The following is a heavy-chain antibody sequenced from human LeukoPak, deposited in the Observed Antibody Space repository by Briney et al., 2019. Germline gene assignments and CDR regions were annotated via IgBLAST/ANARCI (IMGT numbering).Heavy chain of an antibody. CDR2: ISSSSSYI. D-gene: IGHD4-23*01. CDR3: ASAGGNVLDAFDI. Sequence: GGSLXLSCXASGXTFSSYSMNWVRQAPGKGLEWVSSISSSSSYIYYADSVKGRFTISRDNAKNSLYLQMNSLRAEDTAVYYCASAGGNVLDAFDIWGQGTMVTVSS. V-gene: IGHV3-21*01. J-gene: IGHJ3*02. CDR1: GXTFSSYS.